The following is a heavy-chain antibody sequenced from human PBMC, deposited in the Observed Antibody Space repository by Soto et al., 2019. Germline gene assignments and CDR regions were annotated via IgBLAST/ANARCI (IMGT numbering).Heavy chain of an antibody. CDR3: ARGGYDIEAYYYGMDV. CDR1: GFTVSSNY. CDR2: IYSGGST. V-gene: IGHV3-66*01. Sequence: PGGSLRLSCAASGFTVSSNYMSWVRQAPGKGLEWVSVIYSGGSTYYADSVKGRFTISRDNSKNTLYLQMNSLRAEDTAVYYCARGGYDIEAYYYGMDVWGQGTTVTVSS. D-gene: IGHD3-9*01. J-gene: IGHJ6*02.